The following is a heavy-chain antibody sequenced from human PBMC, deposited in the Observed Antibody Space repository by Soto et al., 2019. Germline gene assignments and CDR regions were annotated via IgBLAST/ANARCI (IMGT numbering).Heavy chain of an antibody. D-gene: IGHD2-15*01. CDR3: ASSDCSGGSCYLYYFDY. CDR1: GGSFSGYY. Sequence: QVQLQQWGAGLLKPSETLSLTCAVYGGSFSGYYWSWIRQPPGKGLEWIGEINHSGSTNYNPSLKNRVTISVDTSKNQFSLKLSSVTAADTAVYYCASSDCSGGSCYLYYFDYWGQGTLVTVSS. V-gene: IGHV4-34*01. J-gene: IGHJ4*02. CDR2: INHSGST.